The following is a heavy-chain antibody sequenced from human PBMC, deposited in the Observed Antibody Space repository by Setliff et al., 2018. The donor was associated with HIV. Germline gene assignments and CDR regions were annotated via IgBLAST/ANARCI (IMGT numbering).Heavy chain of an antibody. Sequence: SETLSLTCTVSGGSISGHYWSWIRQPPGRGLEWIGYIYSSGSTNFNPPLQSRVTISVDTSKNQFSLKLSSVTAADTAVYFCARYRYYYDSSGYGRWFDPWGQGTLVTAPQ. V-gene: IGHV4-4*09. CDR1: GGSISGHY. D-gene: IGHD3-22*01. CDR2: IYSSGST. J-gene: IGHJ5*02. CDR3: ARYRYYYDSSGYGRWFDP.